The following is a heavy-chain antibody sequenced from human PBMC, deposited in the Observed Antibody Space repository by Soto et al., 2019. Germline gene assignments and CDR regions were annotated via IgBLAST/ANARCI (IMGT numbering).Heavy chain of an antibody. D-gene: IGHD7-27*01. J-gene: IGHJ4*02. V-gene: IGHV3-23*01. Sequence: PGGSLRLSCAASGFTFSIFAMSWVRQSPGKGLEWVSTISGSGGSTYYADAVKGRFTSRDNSMGTLYLQMKSLRVEDTAIYYCAKEVSLGSTVDLGYWGQGALVTVSS. CDR1: GFTFSIFA. CDR2: ISGSGGST. CDR3: AKEVSLGSTVDLGY.